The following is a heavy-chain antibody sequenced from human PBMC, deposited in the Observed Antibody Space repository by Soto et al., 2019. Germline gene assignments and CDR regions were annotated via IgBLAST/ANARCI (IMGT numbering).Heavy chain of an antibody. CDR1: GGSISSYC. CDR3: ARTLFRWGIWFDP. D-gene: IGHD3-16*01. J-gene: IGHJ5*02. CDR2: IYYSGST. V-gene: IGHV4-59*01. Sequence: VQLQESGPGLVKPSETLSLTCTVSGGSISSYCWSWIRQTAGKGLEWIGYIYYSGSTNYNPSLKRRVTISVDTSKNQFSLKLSSVTAADTAVYYCARTLFRWGIWFDPWGQGTLVTVSS.